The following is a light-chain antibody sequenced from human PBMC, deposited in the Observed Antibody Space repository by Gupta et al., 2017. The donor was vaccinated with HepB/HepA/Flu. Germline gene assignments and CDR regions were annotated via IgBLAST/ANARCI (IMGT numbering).Light chain of an antibody. CDR3: RKDEFFPSS. CDR1: QNVNTY. V-gene: IGKV1-5*03. J-gene: IGKJ2*04. CDR2: KAS. Sequence: DIQMTQSPSTLSVSVGQRVTITCRASQNVNTYVAGYKQIPGKAPELLIYKASYLQSGVPSRLSGRGSGTXFTLTNXNLQPADFVTYYCRKDEFFPSSFGXGTRLEIK.